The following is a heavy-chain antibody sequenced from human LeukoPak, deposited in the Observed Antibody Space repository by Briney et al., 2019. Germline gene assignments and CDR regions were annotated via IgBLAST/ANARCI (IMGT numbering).Heavy chain of an antibody. CDR3: ARGGYYDSSGYAGRFDP. CDR2: IFYSGRT. Sequence: PSETLSLTCTVSSGSISTSNYYWGWVRQPPGKALEWIGNIFYSGRTYYSPSLKSRVTISLDTFRNQFSLKLSSVTAADTAVYYCARGGYYDSSGYAGRFDPWGQGTLVTVSS. D-gene: IGHD3-22*01. J-gene: IGHJ5*02. V-gene: IGHV4-39*07. CDR1: SGSISTSNYY.